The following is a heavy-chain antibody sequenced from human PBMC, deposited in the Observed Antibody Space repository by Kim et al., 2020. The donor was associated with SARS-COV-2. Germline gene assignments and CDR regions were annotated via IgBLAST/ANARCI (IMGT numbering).Heavy chain of an antibody. Sequence: STRYYADSVGGRFTISRDNAKNSVSLQMNSLRDEDTAMYYCASRGYYIDFWGQGTLVTVSS. D-gene: IGHD6-13*01. CDR3: ASRGYYIDF. CDR2: STR. J-gene: IGHJ4*02. V-gene: IGHV3-48*02.